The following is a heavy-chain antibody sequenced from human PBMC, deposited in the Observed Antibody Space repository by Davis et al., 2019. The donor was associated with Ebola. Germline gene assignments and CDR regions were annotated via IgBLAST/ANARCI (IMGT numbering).Heavy chain of an antibody. CDR3: TTSDYIWGSLIDY. CDR1: GFTFGDYA. D-gene: IGHD3-16*01. J-gene: IGHJ4*02. V-gene: IGHV3-49*03. CDR2: IRSKAYGGTS. Sequence: PGGSLRLSCTTSGFTFGDYAMSWFRQAPGKGLEWVGFIRSKAYGGTSEYAASVKGRFTISRDDSKNTLYLQMNSLKTEDTAVYYCTTSDYIWGSLIDYWGQGTLVTVSS.